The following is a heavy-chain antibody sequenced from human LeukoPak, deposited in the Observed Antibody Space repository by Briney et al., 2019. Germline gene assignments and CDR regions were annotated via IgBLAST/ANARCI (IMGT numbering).Heavy chain of an antibody. CDR1: GFTFSSYS. CDR3: ARVKTELPRRPYYFDY. V-gene: IGHV3-48*01. D-gene: IGHD1-26*01. Sequence: GGSLRLSCAASGFTFSSYSMNWVRQAPGKGLEWVSYISSSSSTIYYADSVKGRFTISRDNAKNSLYLQMNSLRAEDTAVYYCARVKTELPRRPYYFDYWGQGTLVTVSS. CDR2: ISSSSSTI. J-gene: IGHJ4*02.